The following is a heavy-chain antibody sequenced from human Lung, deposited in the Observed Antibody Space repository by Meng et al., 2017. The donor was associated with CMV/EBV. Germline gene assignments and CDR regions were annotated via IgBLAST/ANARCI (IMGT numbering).Heavy chain of an antibody. Sequence: SQTLSLTCAISGDSVSSNSAAWNWIRQSPSRGLEWLGRTYYGSKWYDDYTMAVKSRITINPDTSKNQFSLQLNSVTPEDTAVYYCARDYYDSGAYYYTEEYYHGLDVWGQGTTVXVSS. CDR1: GDSVSSNSAA. V-gene: IGHV6-1*01. CDR3: ARDYYDSGAYYYTEEYYHGLDV. CDR2: TYYGSKWYD. D-gene: IGHD3-22*01. J-gene: IGHJ6*02.